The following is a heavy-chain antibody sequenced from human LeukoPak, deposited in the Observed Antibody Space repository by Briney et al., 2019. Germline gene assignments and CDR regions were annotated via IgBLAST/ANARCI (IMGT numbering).Heavy chain of an antibody. CDR1: EFTFTNYA. D-gene: IGHD4-17*01. CDR2: ISGSGGRT. Sequence: GRSLRLSCAASEFTFTNYAMSWFRQAAGKGLEWVSVISGSGGRTYYADSGTGRFTISRDNSRHTPFIRMNSGRVKATAGYYCAQGAQDYGDPTTDEWGQEILVTVPS. V-gene: IGHV3-23*01. J-gene: IGHJ4*02. CDR3: AQGAQDYGDPTTDE.